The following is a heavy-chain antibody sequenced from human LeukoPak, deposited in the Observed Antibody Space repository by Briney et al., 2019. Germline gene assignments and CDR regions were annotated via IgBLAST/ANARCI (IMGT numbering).Heavy chain of an antibody. V-gene: IGHV4-61*01. J-gene: IGHJ5*02. CDR2: IYYSGST. D-gene: IGHD3-22*01. CDR3: ARGDDYYDSSGYYRWFDP. Sequence: SETLSLTCTVSGGSVSSGSYYWSWIRQPPGKGLEWIGYIYYSGSTNYNPSLKSRVTISVDTTKNQFSLKLSSVTAADTAVYYCARGDDYYDSSGYYRWFDPWGQGTLVTVSS. CDR1: GGSVSSGSYY.